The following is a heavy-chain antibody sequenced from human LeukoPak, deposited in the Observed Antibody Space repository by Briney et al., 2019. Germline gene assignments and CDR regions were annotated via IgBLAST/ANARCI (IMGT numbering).Heavy chain of an antibody. CDR3: VKSTVTSVIDY. CDR2: ISSDGGST. J-gene: IGHJ4*02. CDR1: GFTFGTYA. Sequence: PGVSLRLSCSASGFTFGTYAMHWVRQAPGKGLEYVSTISSDGGSTYYADSVKGRFTISRDNSKNTLYLQMSGLRVEDTAVYYCVKSTVTSVIDYWGQGTLVTVSS. D-gene: IGHD4-17*01. V-gene: IGHV3-64D*06.